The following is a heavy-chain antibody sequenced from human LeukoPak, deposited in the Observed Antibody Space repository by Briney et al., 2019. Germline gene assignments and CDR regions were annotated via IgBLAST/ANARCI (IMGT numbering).Heavy chain of an antibody. CDR1: GYSISSGYY. CDR2: IYHSGST. CDR3: ARGRITIFGVVRRGAFDI. Sequence: PSETLSLTCTVSGYSISSGYYWGWIRPPPGKGLEWIGSIYHSGSTSYNPSLKSRVTISVDTSKIQFSLKLSSVTAADTAVYYCARGRITIFGVVRRGAFDIWGQGTMVTVSS. J-gene: IGHJ3*02. D-gene: IGHD3-3*01. V-gene: IGHV4-38-2*02.